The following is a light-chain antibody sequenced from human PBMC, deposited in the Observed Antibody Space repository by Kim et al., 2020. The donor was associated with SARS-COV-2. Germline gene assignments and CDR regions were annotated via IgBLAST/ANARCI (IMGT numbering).Light chain of an antibody. V-gene: IGKV3D-20*01. CDR3: QQYGSSPQT. CDR2: DTS. CDR1: QSIRSSY. J-gene: IGKJ1*01. Sequence: EILLTQSPATLSLSPGERATLSCGASQSIRSSYLAWYQQRPGLAPRLLIYDTSTRATGIPDRFSGSGSGTDFTLTISRLEPEDFAVYYCQQYGSSPQTFGPGTKVDIK.